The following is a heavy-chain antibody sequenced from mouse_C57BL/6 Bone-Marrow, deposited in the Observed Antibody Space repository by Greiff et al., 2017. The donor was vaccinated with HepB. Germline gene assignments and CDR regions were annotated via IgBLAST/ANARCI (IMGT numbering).Heavy chain of an antibody. Sequence: QVQLQQPGAELVKPGASVKLSCKASGYTFTSYWMQWVKQRPGQGLEWIGEIDPSDSYTNYNQKFKGKATLTVDTSSSTAYMQLSSLTSEDSAVYYCARPYYYGSSSYAMDYWGQGTSVTVSS. D-gene: IGHD1-1*01. J-gene: IGHJ4*01. CDR1: GYTFTSYW. V-gene: IGHV1-50*01. CDR3: ARPYYYGSSSYAMDY. CDR2: IDPSDSYT.